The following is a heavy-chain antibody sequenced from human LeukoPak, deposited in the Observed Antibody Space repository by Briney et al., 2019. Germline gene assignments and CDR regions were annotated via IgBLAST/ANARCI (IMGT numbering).Heavy chain of an antibody. CDR1: GGSLSGYY. D-gene: IGHD5-18*01. J-gene: IGHJ4*02. CDR2: INHSGST. V-gene: IGHV4-34*01. Sequence: SETLSLTCGVYGGSLSGYYWSWIRQPPGKGLEWIGEINHSGSTNYNPSLKSRVTISVDTSKNQFSLKLSSVTAADTAVYYCASGYSYGYEKYWGQGTLVTVSS. CDR3: ASGYSYGYEKY.